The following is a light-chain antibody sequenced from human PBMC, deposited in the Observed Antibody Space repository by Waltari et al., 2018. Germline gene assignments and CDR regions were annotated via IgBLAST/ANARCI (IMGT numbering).Light chain of an antibody. J-gene: IGKJ2*01. Sequence: DIQITQSPSSLSATVGDRVTITCRASQDISNSLAWYQLKPVKPPNLVCYAASRLESGVPPRFSGSGSGTDYTLTISSLQPADSATYHCPQYYTTPYTFGQGTKLDI. CDR3: PQYYTTPYT. CDR2: AAS. V-gene: IGKV1-NL1*01. CDR1: QDISNS.